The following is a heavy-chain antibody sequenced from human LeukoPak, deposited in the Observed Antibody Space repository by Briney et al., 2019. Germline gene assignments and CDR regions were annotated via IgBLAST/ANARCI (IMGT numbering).Heavy chain of an antibody. V-gene: IGHV3-21*01. CDR3: VRENHGSFDY. CDR1: GFSFSSYY. J-gene: IGHJ4*02. Sequence: PGGSLRLSCAASGFSFSSYYVNWVRQAPGKGLEWVSCISCSSTYIYYADSVRGRFAISRDNAKNSLYLQMNSLRAEDTAVYYCVRENHGSFDYWGQGSLVTVSS. CDR2: ISCSSTYI. D-gene: IGHD1-14*01.